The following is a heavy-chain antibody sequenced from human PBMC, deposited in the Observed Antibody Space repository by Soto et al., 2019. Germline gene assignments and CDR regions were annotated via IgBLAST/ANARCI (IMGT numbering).Heavy chain of an antibody. V-gene: IGHV3-23*01. D-gene: IGHD2-15*01. CDR2: ISGNGVSI. CDR1: GFSFSSYA. Sequence: EVQLLESGGGLVQPGGSLRLSCAASGFSFSSYAMGWVRQAPGKGLEWVSGISGNGVSIYYVDSVKGRFTISRDNSKNTLFLQMNXLRAEDTAVYYCAKSVSPSGGARDYWGQGTLVTVSS. CDR3: AKSVSPSGGARDY. J-gene: IGHJ4*02.